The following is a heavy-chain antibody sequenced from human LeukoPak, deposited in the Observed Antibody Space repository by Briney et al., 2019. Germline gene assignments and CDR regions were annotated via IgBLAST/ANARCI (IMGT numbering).Heavy chain of an antibody. Sequence: AGGSLRLSCAVSGHTVSNNYIGWVRQAPGKGLEWVSIIYSGGCTYYADSVKGRFTISRDNSKNTVYLQTNSLRDEGAVVYYCATIVAYCGQGTLVTVSS. CDR3: ATIVAY. J-gene: IGHJ4*02. CDR1: GHTVSNNY. V-gene: IGHV3-53*01. CDR2: IYSGGCT.